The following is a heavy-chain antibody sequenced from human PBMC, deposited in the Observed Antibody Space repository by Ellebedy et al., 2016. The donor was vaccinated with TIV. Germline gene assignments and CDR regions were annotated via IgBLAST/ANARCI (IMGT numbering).Heavy chain of an antibody. Sequence: GESLKISCAASGFAFNRFWMGWIRQSPGKGLEWVALIKYDEIENYYANSVKGRFTISRDNRRNSLYLQMNSLRADDTALYYCARLKMYVSPFYAMDVWGQGTAVTVSS. D-gene: IGHD2-8*01. V-gene: IGHV3-7*05. CDR1: GFAFNRFW. CDR2: IKYDEIEN. J-gene: IGHJ6*02. CDR3: ARLKMYVSPFYAMDV.